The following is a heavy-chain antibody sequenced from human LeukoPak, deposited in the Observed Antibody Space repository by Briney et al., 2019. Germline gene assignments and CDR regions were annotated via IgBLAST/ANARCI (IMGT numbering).Heavy chain of an antibody. CDR2: IRYDGSNK. CDR3: ARASPSMATGYYYYYYYMDV. V-gene: IGHV3-30*02. J-gene: IGHJ6*03. Sequence: GGSLRLSCEASGFTFSDYEMNWVRQAPGKGLEWVAFIRYDGSNKYYADSVKGRFTISRDNSKNTLYLQMNSLRAEDTAVYYCARASPSMATGYYYYYYYMDVWGKGTTVTVSS. CDR1: GFTFSDYE. D-gene: IGHD2-21*02.